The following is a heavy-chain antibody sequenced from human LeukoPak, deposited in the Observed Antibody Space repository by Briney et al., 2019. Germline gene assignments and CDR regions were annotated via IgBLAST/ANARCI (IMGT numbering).Heavy chain of an antibody. Sequence: SETLSPTCTVSGDSFTSYYWSWIRQPPGKGLECIGYIFHTGDVNYNPSLRGRVTMSLDTSTNQFSLKMSSMTAADTAVYYCARRAREFDCWGQGILVTVSS. CDR1: GDSFTSYY. CDR2: IFHTGDV. CDR3: ARRAREFDC. J-gene: IGHJ4*02. V-gene: IGHV4-59*01.